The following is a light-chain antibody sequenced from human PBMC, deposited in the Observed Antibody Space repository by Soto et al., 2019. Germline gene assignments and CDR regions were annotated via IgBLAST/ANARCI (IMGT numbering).Light chain of an antibody. Sequence: EIVMTQSPATLSVSPGEGATLSCKASQNVYNNLAWYQQRPGQPPRLLINDASTRATVISARFSGSGYGTEFILTISRLQSEDSAVYFGQHGRNWPLTFGGGTKVEIK. CDR3: QHGRNWPLT. J-gene: IGKJ4*01. CDR1: QNVYNN. CDR2: DAS. V-gene: IGKV3-15*01.